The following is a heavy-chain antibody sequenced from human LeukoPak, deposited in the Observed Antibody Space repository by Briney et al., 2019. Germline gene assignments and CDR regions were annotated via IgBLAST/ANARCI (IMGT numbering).Heavy chain of an antibody. D-gene: IGHD6-13*01. V-gene: IGHV3-30*02. CDR1: GFTFSNHA. CDR2: IQYDGSNK. J-gene: IGHJ5*02. CDR3: AKEHKHSVASAGRGWFDP. Sequence: PGGSLRLSCAASGFTFSNHAMHWVRQAPVKGLEWVAFIQYDGSNKYDADSVKGRFTISRDNSKNTLYLQMNSLRVEDTAVYYCAKEHKHSVASAGRGWFDPWGQGTLVTVSS.